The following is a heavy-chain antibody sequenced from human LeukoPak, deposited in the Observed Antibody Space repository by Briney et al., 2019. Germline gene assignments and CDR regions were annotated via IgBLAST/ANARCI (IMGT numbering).Heavy chain of an antibody. D-gene: IGHD3-22*01. CDR3: ASRPYYYDSSGYSVGY. CDR1: GGSISSYY. J-gene: IGHJ4*02. CDR2: IYYSGST. V-gene: IGHV4-59*01. Sequence: SETLSLTCTVSGGSISSYYWSWIRQPPGKGLEWIGYIYYSGSTNYNPSLKSRVTISVDTSKNQFSLKLSSVTAADTAVYYCASRPYYYDSSGYSVGYWGQGTLVTVSS.